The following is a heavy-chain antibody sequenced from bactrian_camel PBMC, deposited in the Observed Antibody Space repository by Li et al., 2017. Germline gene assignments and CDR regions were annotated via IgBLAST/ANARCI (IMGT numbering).Heavy chain of an antibody. CDR2: MITDGGRK. J-gene: IGHJ4*01. Sequence: HVQLVESGGGSVQTGGSLTLSCTASLISYGSHMAWFRQAPGKEREAVATMITDGGRKYYSQPVKGRFTISQDTAKNTFYLQMSSLKPEDTAMYYCAADFRRRRAPRLTDVLDLAYKGRGTQVTVS. V-gene: IGHV3-3*01. CDR1: LISYGSH. D-gene: IGHD1*01.